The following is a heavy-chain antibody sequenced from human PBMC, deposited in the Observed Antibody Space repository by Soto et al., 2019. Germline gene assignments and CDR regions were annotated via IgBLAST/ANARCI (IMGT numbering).Heavy chain of an antibody. CDR3: TRRVWLGGNRMYDI. V-gene: IGHV3-33*01. Sequence: QVQLVESGGGVVQPGRSLRLSCVASGFTVSNYGMHWVRQAPGKGLEWVATIWYDGSDQSHADSVKGRMTVTSHNSKNTLYLQMNSLRVEDTAVYYCTRRVWLGGNRMYDIWGKGTLVSVSS. CDR2: IWYDGSDQ. D-gene: IGHD3-10*01. CDR1: GFTVSNYG. J-gene: IGHJ4*02.